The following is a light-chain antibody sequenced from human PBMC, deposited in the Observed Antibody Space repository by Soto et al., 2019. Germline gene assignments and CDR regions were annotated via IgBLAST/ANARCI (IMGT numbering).Light chain of an antibody. CDR1: NSDVGGYNY. V-gene: IGLV2-14*01. J-gene: IGLJ2*01. Sequence: QSALTQPASVSGSPGQSITISCTGTNSDVGGYNYVSWYQQHPGKAPKLMIYDVSNRPSGVSNRFSGSKSGNTASLTISGLQAEDEADYSCSSYTSSSTLVFGGGTKVTVL. CDR3: SSYTSSSTLV. CDR2: DVS.